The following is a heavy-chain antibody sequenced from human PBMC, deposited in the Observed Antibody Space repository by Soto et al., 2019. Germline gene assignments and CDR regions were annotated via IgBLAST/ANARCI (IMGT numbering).Heavy chain of an antibody. CDR2: IDWDDDK. J-gene: IGHJ6*02. Sequence: SGPTLVNPTQTLTLTCTFSGFSLSTSGMCVSWIRQPPGKALEWLALIDWDDDKYYSTSLKTRLTISKDTSKNQVVLTMTNMDPVDTATYYCARMPGYSDGSPLGYYYGMDVWGQGTTVTVSS. D-gene: IGHD5-18*01. V-gene: IGHV2-70*01. CDR1: GFSLSTSGMC. CDR3: ARMPGYSDGSPLGYYYGMDV.